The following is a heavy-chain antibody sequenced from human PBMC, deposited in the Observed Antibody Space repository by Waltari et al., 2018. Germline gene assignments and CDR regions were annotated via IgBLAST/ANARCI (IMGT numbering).Heavy chain of an antibody. CDR2: INHSGST. J-gene: IGHJ4*02. D-gene: IGHD4-17*01. Sequence: QVQLQQWGAGLLKPSETLSLTCAVYGGSFSGYYWSWIRQPPGKGLEWIGEINHSGSTNYNPSLKSRVTISVDTSKNQFSLKLSSVTAADTAVYYCARLIKTRGDDFDYWGQGTLVTVSS. CDR3: ARLIKTRGDDFDY. CDR1: GGSFSGYY. V-gene: IGHV4-34*01.